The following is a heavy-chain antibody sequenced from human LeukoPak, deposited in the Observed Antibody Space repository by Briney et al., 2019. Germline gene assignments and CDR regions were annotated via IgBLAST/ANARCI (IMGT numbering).Heavy chain of an antibody. CDR1: GDSISSGDYY. V-gene: IGHV4-61*02. D-gene: IGHD3-22*01. CDR3: AREESDDSSGCNWFDP. Sequence: PSQTLSLTCTVSGDSISSGDYYWSWIRQPAGKGLEWIGRIYTSGSTNYNPSLKSRVTISVDTSKNQFSLKLSSVTAADTAVYYCAREESDDSSGCNWFDPWGQGTLVTVSS. CDR2: IYTSGST. J-gene: IGHJ5*02.